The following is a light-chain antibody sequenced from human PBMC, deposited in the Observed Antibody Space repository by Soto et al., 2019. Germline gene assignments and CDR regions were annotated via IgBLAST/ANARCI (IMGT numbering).Light chain of an antibody. CDR1: QSVSSS. Sequence: EIEMTQSPATLSVSPGERATLSCRASQSVSSSLAWYQQRPGQAPRLLIYGSSTRAPGIPARFSGSGSGTEFTLTISSLQSEDFAVYYCQQYNNWPPMYTFGQGTKLEIK. CDR2: GSS. J-gene: IGKJ2*01. CDR3: QQYNNWPPMYT. V-gene: IGKV3-15*01.